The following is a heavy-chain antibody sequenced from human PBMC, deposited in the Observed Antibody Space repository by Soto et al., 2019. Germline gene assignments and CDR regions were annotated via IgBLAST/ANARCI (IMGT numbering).Heavy chain of an antibody. V-gene: IGHV6-1*01. J-gene: IGHJ6*02. Sequence: SQTLSLTCAISGDSVSSDSAAWNWIRQSPSRGLEWLGRTYYRSKWYNDYAVSVNGRITINPDTSKNHFSLQLNSVTPEDTAVYYCVRSRVFIAVAGMATYYYYYGMDVWGRGTTVPVSS. CDR3: VRSRVFIAVAGMATYYYYYGMDV. CDR1: GDSVSSDSAA. CDR2: TYYRSKWYN. D-gene: IGHD6-19*01.